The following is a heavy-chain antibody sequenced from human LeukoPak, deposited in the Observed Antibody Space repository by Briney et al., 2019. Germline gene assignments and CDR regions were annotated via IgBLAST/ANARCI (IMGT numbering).Heavy chain of an antibody. D-gene: IGHD6-13*01. V-gene: IGHV4-39*01. CDR3: ARASSSWYYFDY. Sequence: PSETLSLTCTVSGGSISSTPYYWGWIRQPPGKGLEWIATIYYTGTTYYNPSLNSGVTISLDTSKNQFSLKLRSVTAADTAVYYCARASSSWYYFDYWGQGTLVTVSS. CDR1: GGSISSTPYY. CDR2: IYYTGTT. J-gene: IGHJ4*02.